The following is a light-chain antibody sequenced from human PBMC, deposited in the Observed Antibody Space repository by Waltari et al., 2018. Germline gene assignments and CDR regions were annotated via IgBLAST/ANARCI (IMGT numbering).Light chain of an antibody. CDR2: GAS. V-gene: IGKV3-15*01. CDR1: HSVSSN. J-gene: IGKJ2*01. CDR3: QQYNDWPPDT. Sequence: ETVMTQSPATLSVSPGERATLSCRASHSVSSNLAWYQQKPGQAPRPPIYGASTRATGIPARFSGSGSGTEFTLTISSLQSEDFAVYYCQQYNDWPPDTFGQGTKLEIK.